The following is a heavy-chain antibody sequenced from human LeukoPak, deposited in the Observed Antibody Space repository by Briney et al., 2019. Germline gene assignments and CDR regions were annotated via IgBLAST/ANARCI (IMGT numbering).Heavy chain of an antibody. CDR3: ARKSASGNYPLDY. D-gene: IGHD3-10*01. Sequence: PGGSLRLSCAASGFNFGSYSMTWVRQAPGKGLEWVSVISADSATTFYADSVKGRFTISRDNAKNTVCLQMSSLRAEGTALYYCARKSASGNYPLDYWGQGTLVTVSS. V-gene: IGHV3-23*01. J-gene: IGHJ4*02. CDR1: GFNFGSYS. CDR2: ISADSATT.